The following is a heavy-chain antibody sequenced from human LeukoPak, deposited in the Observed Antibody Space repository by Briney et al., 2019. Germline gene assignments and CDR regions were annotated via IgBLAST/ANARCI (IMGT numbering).Heavy chain of an antibody. CDR2: IYNSGTT. D-gene: IGHD3-16*01. J-gene: IGHJ6*03. V-gene: IGHV4-4*07. CDR1: GGSISSYY. Sequence: PSETLSLTCTVSGGSISSYYWSCIRQPAGKGLEWIGRIYNSGTTNYNPSLKNRVTMSIDTSKNQFSLKVTSVTAADTAVYYCARETSQKGAHYMDVWGKGTTVTISS. CDR3: ARETSQKGAHYMDV.